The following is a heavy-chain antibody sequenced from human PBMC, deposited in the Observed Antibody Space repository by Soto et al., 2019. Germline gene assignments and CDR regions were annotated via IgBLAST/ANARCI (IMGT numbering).Heavy chain of an antibody. D-gene: IGHD2-15*01. J-gene: IGHJ3*02. Sequence: ASVKVSCKASGYTITGYYIHWVRQAPGQGLEWMGWINPNSGGTNYAQKFQGWVTMTRDTSISTAYMELSRLRSDDTAVYYCARVLGSQKVFDIWAKGKRVTVSS. CDR1: GYTITGYY. V-gene: IGHV1-2*04. CDR2: INPNSGGT. CDR3: ARVLGSQKVFDI.